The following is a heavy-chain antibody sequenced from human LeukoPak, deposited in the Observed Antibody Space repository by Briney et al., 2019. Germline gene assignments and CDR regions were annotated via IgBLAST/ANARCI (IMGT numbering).Heavy chain of an antibody. Sequence: ASVKVSCKASGGTLSSYAISWVRQAPGQGLEWMGGIIPIFGTANYAQKFQGRVTITADESTSTAYMELSSLRSEDTAVYYCARDSYGIDGYNPPHFDYWGQGTLVTVSS. V-gene: IGHV1-69*01. CDR2: IIPIFGTA. J-gene: IGHJ4*02. D-gene: IGHD5-24*01. CDR3: ARDSYGIDGYNPPHFDY. CDR1: GGTLSSYA.